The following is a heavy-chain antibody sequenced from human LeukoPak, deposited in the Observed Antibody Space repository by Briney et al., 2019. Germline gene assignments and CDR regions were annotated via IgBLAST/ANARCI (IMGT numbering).Heavy chain of an antibody. D-gene: IGHD5-12*01. V-gene: IGHV3-21*01. J-gene: IGHJ4*02. CDR2: ISSSSSYI. CDR1: GFTFSSYS. CDR3: ARRIVATKHFDY. Sequence: GGSLRLSCAASGFTFSSYSMNWVRQAPGKGLEWVSSISSSSSYIYYADSVKGRFTISRDNAKNSLYLQMNSLRAEDTAVYYCARRIVATKHFDYWGQGTLVTVSS.